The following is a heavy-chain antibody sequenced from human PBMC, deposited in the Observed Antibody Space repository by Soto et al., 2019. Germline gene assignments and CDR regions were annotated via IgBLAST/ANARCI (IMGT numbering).Heavy chain of an antibody. V-gene: IGHV1-69*13. CDR3: ARGYCSSTSCYEYNWFDP. Sequence: SVKVSCKACGGTFKSYAIGWVRQAPGQGGEWMGGIIPIFGTANYAQKFQGRVTITADESTSTAYMGLSSLRSEDTAVYYCARGYCSSTSCYEYNWFDPWGQGTLVTVSS. D-gene: IGHD2-2*01. CDR1: GGTFKSYA. CDR2: IIPIFGTA. J-gene: IGHJ5*02.